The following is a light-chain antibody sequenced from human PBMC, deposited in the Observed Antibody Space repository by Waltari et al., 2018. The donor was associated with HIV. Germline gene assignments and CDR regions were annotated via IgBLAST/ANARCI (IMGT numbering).Light chain of an antibody. CDR3: QQYGGSPLYS. J-gene: IGKJ2*03. Sequence: ESLLTQSPGTLSLSPGERATLSCRASQSVSNSYLAWYQQTPGQAPRLLIYATSRRATGIPDRFSGSGSGTDFTLTITRLEPEDFAVYYCQQYGGSPLYSFGQGTKVEI. V-gene: IGKV3-20*01. CDR1: QSVSNSY. CDR2: ATS.